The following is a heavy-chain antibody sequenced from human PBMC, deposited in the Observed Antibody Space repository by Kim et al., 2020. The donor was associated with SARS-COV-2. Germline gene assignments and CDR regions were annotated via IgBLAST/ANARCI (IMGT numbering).Heavy chain of an antibody. CDR3: ARGSGWAFDY. CDR2: ISLGNDNT. D-gene: IGHD6-19*01. V-gene: IGHV1-3*01. J-gene: IGHJ4*02. CDR1: GYTFLNYV. Sequence: ASVKVSCKASGYTFLNYVMHWVRQAPGQRLEWMGLISLGNDNTKHSQKFQGRVTITRDTSASTAYMELSSLRSEDTAVYYCARGSGWAFDYWGQGTLVT.